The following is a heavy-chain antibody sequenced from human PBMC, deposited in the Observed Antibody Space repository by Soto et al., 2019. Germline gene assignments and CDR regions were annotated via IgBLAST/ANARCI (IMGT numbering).Heavy chain of an antibody. D-gene: IGHD1-26*01. Sequence: EVQLLESGGGLVQPGGSVRLSCAASGISFSSYVIYWVRQAPGRGLEWVSAISPGGGTTYYTESVKGRFTISRDNSKDTLSLQMNSLRVEDTGVYYCAKLGVRAATHGVDYWGQGTLVTVSS. J-gene: IGHJ4*02. V-gene: IGHV3-23*01. CDR1: GISFSSYV. CDR3: AKLGVRAATHGVDY. CDR2: ISPGGGTT.